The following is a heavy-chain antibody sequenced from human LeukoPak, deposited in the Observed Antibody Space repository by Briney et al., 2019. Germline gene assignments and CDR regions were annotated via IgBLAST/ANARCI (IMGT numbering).Heavy chain of an antibody. Sequence: SETLSLTCTVSGGSISSYYWSWIRQPPGKGLEWIGYIYYSGSTNYNPSPKSRVTISVDTSKNQFSLKLSSVTAADTAVYYCARALYGDYYFDYWGQGTLVTVSS. V-gene: IGHV4-59*01. CDR3: ARALYGDYYFDY. J-gene: IGHJ4*02. CDR2: IYYSGST. CDR1: GGSISSYY. D-gene: IGHD4-17*01.